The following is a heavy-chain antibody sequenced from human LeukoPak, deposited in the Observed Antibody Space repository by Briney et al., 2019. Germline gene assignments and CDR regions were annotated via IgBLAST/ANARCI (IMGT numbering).Heavy chain of an antibody. CDR3: AREGEYCSGGSCYSGY. CDR2: IYSGGST. D-gene: IGHD2-15*01. V-gene: IGHV3-66*01. Sequence: GGSLRLSCAASGFTVSSNYMSWVRQAPGKGLEWVSVIYSGGSTYYADSVKGRFTISRDNSKNTLYLQMNSLRAEDTAVYYCAREGEYCSGGSCYSGYWGQGTLVTVSS. J-gene: IGHJ4*02. CDR1: GFTVSSNY.